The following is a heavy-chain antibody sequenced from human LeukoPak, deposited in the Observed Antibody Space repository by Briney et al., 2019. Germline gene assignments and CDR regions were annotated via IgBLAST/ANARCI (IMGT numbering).Heavy chain of an antibody. CDR2: INPNSGGT. D-gene: IGHD6-19*01. J-gene: IGHJ2*01. Sequence: ASVKVSCKASGYTFTGYYMHWVRQAPGQGLEWMGRINPNSGGTNYAQKFQGRVTMTRDTSISTAYMELSRLRSDDTAVYYCARTSVSSGWARGDWYFDLWGRGTLVTVSS. V-gene: IGHV1-2*06. CDR3: ARTSVSSGWARGDWYFDL. CDR1: GYTFTGYY.